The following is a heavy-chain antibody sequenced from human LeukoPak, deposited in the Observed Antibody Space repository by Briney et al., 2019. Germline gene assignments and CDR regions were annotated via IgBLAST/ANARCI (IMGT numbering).Heavy chain of an antibody. J-gene: IGHJ3*02. D-gene: IGHD4-23*01. CDR1: GLTFSSYA. CDR3: ARNRGGNDVFDI. CDR2: ISSDGGST. V-gene: IGHV3-64*01. Sequence: GGSLRLSCAASGLTFSSYAMHWVRQAPGKGLEYVSAISSDGGSTYYANSVKGRFTISRDHSKNTLYLQMGSLRAEDMAVYYCARNRGGNDVFDIWGQGTMVTVSS.